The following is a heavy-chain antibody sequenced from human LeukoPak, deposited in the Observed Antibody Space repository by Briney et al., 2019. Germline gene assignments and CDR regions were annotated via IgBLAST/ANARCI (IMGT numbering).Heavy chain of an antibody. Sequence: GGSLRLSCAASGFTFSSYWMHWVRQAPGKGLVWVSRINSDGSSTSYADSVKGRFTISRDNAKNTLYLQMNSLRAEDTAVYYCASKSWSGYYPYYYYMDVWGKGTTVTVSS. CDR3: ASKSWSGYYPYYYYMDV. D-gene: IGHD3-3*01. CDR1: GFTFSSYW. J-gene: IGHJ6*03. CDR2: INSDGSST. V-gene: IGHV3-74*01.